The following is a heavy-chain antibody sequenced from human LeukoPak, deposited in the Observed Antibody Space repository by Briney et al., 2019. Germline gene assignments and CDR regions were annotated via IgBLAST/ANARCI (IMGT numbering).Heavy chain of an antibody. V-gene: IGHV7-4-1*02. Sequence: ASVKVSCKASGYTFTNYAMNWVRQAPGQGLGWMGWINTHTGSPTYAQGFTGRFVFSLDTSVSTAYLQISSLKAEDTAVYHCARGSRGYNSDFDSWGQGTLVTVSS. CDR3: ARGSRGYNSDFDS. CDR1: GYTFTNYA. J-gene: IGHJ4*02. D-gene: IGHD5-24*01. CDR2: INTHTGSP.